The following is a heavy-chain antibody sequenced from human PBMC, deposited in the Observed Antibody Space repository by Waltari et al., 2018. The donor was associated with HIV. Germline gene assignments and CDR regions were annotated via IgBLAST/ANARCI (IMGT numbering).Heavy chain of an antibody. CDR1: GGSISSGSYY. CDR2: IYTSGST. D-gene: IGHD6-13*01. J-gene: IGHJ4*02. V-gene: IGHV4-61*02. CDR3: ASGLAAAVDY. Sequence: QVQLQESGPGLVKPSQTLSLTCTVSGGSISSGSYYWSWIRQPAGKGLEWIGRIYTSGSTNYNPSLKSRVTISVDTSKNQFSLKLSSVTAADTAVYYCASGLAAAVDYWGQGTLVTVSS.